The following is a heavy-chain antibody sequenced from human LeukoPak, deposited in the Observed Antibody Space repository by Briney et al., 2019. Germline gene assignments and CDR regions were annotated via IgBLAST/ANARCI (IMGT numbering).Heavy chain of an antibody. CDR1: GYTFTSYD. CDR2: MNPNSGNT. D-gene: IGHD5-18*01. J-gene: IGHJ6*03. Sequence: ASVTVSCKASGYTFTSYDINWVRQAPGQGLEWMGWMNPNSGNTGYAQKFQGRVTITRNTSISTAYMELSSLRSEDTAVYYCARGPPAMVTFYYYYMDVWGKGTTVTVSS. V-gene: IGHV1-8*03. CDR3: ARGPPAMVTFYYYYMDV.